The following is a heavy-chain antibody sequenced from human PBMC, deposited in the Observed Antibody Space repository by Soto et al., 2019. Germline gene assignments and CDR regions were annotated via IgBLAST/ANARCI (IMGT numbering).Heavy chain of an antibody. Sequence: WGSLRLSCAASGFTFSSYGIHFFRHSPFKWLEWVAVIWYDGSNKYYADSVKGRFTISRDNSKNTLYLQMNSLRAEDTAVYYCASNYYDSSGYYWSWYFDLWGRGTLVTVSS. CDR1: GFTFSSYG. CDR2: IWYDGSNK. D-gene: IGHD3-22*01. V-gene: IGHV3-33*01. CDR3: ASNYYDSSGYYWSWYFDL. J-gene: IGHJ2*01.